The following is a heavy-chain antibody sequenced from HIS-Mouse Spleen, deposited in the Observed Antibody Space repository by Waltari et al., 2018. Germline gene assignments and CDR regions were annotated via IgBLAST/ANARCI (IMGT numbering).Heavy chain of an antibody. V-gene: IGHV1-2*02. CDR3: ARDRLKYSSSSYYFDY. J-gene: IGHJ4*02. D-gene: IGHD6-13*01. CDR2: INPNSGGT. CDR1: GYTFTGYY. Sequence: QVQLVQSGAEVKKPGASVKVSCKASGYTFTGYYMHWVRQAPGQGLEWMGWINPNSGGTNYAQKFQGRVTMTRDTSISTAYMELSRLRSDDTAVYYCARDRLKYSSSSYYFDYWGQGTLVTVSS.